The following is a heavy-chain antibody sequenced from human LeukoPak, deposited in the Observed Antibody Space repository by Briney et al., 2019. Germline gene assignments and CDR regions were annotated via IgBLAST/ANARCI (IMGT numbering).Heavy chain of an antibody. J-gene: IGHJ5*02. Sequence: SETLSLTCAVSGYSISSGYYWGWIRQPPGKGLEWIGSIYHSGSTYYNPSLKSRVTISVDTSKNQFSLKLSSVTAADTAVYYCARQFCSSTSCSYNWFDHWGQGTLVTVSS. CDR2: IYHSGST. V-gene: IGHV4-38-2*01. CDR1: GYSISSGYY. D-gene: IGHD2-2*01. CDR3: ARQFCSSTSCSYNWFDH.